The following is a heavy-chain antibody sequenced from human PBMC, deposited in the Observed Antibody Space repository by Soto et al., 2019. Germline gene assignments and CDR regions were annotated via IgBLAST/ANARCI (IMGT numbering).Heavy chain of an antibody. D-gene: IGHD2-15*01. CDR1: GFTFSTYS. CDR2: ITTSSSYR. J-gene: IGHJ4*02. CDR3: ARDLGVALATLTLDF. V-gene: IGHV3-21*01. Sequence: EVQLVESGGGLVKPGGSLRLSCAASGFTFSTYSMNWVRQAPGKGLEWVSDITTSSSYRFYADSVKGRFTISRDDAKNSLYLQMNSLRAEDTGVYYCARDLGVALATLTLDFWGQGTLVTDSS.